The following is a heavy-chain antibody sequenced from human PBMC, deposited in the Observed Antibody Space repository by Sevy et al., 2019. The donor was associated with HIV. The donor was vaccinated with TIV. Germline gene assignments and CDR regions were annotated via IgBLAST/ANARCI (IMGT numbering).Heavy chain of an antibody. J-gene: IGHJ4*02. CDR2: VHFDGNEK. V-gene: IGHV3-30*02. CDR3: VKDRCSAAGCPSEYFEH. Sequence: GGSLRLSCAASGFSFSTFGMHWVRQPLGKGLEWVAFVHFDGNEKWYADSGKGRFTISRDNSKSTVFLQMDSLGIEDTAIYYGVKDRCSAAGCPSEYFEHWGQGTLVTVSS. CDR1: GFSFSTFG. D-gene: IGHD2-15*01.